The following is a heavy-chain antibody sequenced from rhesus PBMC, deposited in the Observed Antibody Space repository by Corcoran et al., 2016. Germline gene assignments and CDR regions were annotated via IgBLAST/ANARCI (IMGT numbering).Heavy chain of an antibody. D-gene: IGHD6-25*01. J-gene: IGHJ4*01. CDR2: ISSGGST. Sequence: QVQVQESGPGLVKPSETLSLTCAFSGGSMSSTYYYWSWIRRAPGKGLEWIWYISSGGSTAYNPSLKSRVTISGDTSKNQFSLKLSSVTAADTAVYYCAMSGYSGSWNFDYWGQGVLVTVSS. V-gene: IGHV4-122*02. CDR1: GGSMSSTYYY. CDR3: AMSGYSGSWNFDY.